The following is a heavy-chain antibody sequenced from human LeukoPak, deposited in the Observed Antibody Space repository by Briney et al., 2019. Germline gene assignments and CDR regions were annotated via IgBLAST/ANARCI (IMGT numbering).Heavy chain of an antibody. D-gene: IGHD2-15*01. J-gene: IGHJ3*02. CDR3: ARSNIVVVVAARAGAFDI. CDR2: IIPIFGTA. V-gene: IGHV1-69*13. CDR1: GGTFSSDA. Sequence: VASVKVSCKASGGTFSSDAISWVRQAPGQGLEWMGGIIPIFGTANYAQKFQGRVTITADESTSTAYMELSSLRSEDTAVYYCARSNIVVVVAARAGAFDIWGQGTMVTVSS.